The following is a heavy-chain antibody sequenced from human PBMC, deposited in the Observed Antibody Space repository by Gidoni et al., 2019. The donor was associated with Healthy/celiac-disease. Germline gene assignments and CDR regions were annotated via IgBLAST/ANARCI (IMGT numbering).Heavy chain of an antibody. V-gene: IGHV4-4*02. J-gene: IGHJ4*02. CDR2: IYHSGGT. CDR3: AREKWFGESPRRVSEL. CDR1: GGARSSSNW. Sequence: QVQLQESGPGRVKPSGTLSLTCAVSGGARSSSNWWSGVRQPPRKGLEWIGEIYHSGGTNYTPSLKSRVTISVDKSKHQFSLQLSSVTAADTAVYYCAREKWFGESPRRVSELWGQGTLVTVSS. D-gene: IGHD3-10*01.